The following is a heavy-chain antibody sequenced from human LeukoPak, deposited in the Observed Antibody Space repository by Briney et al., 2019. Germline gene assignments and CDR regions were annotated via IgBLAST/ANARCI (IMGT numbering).Heavy chain of an antibody. Sequence: QTGGSLRLSCAASGFTFSSYAMHWVRQAPGKGLEWVAVISYDGSNKNYADSVKGRFTISRDNSKNTLYLQMNSLRAEDTAAYYCAIPLVSHFFLSMDVWGQGTTVTVSS. CDR1: GFTFSSYA. D-gene: IGHD3-9*01. CDR3: AIPLVSHFFLSMDV. CDR2: ISYDGSNK. J-gene: IGHJ6*02. V-gene: IGHV3-30*04.